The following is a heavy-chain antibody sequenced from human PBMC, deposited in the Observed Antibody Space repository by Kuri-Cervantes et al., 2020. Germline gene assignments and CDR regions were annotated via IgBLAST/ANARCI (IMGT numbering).Heavy chain of an antibody. CDR3: ASILAAFDY. CDR2: ISPTWST. CDR1: GASLSSSHW. V-gene: IGHV4-4*02. Sequence: SETLSLTCTVSGASLSSSHWWSWVRQPPGKGLEWIGEISPTWSTNYNPSLKSRVTISLDKSKNQFSLNLNSVTAADTAVYYCASILAAFDYWGQGTLVTVSS. D-gene: IGHD5-12*01. J-gene: IGHJ4*02.